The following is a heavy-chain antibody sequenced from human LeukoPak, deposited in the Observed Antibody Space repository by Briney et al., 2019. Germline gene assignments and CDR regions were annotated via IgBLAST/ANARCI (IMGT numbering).Heavy chain of an antibody. Sequence: PGGSLRLSCAASGFSFSNHYINWASQTPGKGLGRVGRTRNKAESYKTEYAASVKGRFTISRDDSKKSLFLHMNSLKTEDTAVYYCARESSIFQVVARSYMDVWGKGTTVTVSS. CDR2: TRNKAESYKT. V-gene: IGHV3-72*01. CDR1: GFSFSNHY. CDR3: ARESSIFQVVARSYMDV. D-gene: IGHD3-3*01. J-gene: IGHJ6*03.